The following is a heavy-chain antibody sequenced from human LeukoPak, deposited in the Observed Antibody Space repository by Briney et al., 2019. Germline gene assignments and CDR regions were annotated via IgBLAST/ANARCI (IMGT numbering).Heavy chain of an antibody. CDR2: INPKSGGT. D-gene: IGHD6-19*01. CDR1: GYSFTGYY. Sequence: ASVKVSCKASGYSFTGYYLDWVRQAPGQGLEWMGWINPKSGGTNYAQKFPGRVTMTRDTSISTAYMELSSLRSDDTAIYYCARRVFSGWGYYFDFWGQGTLVTVSS. V-gene: IGHV1-2*02. CDR3: ARRVFSGWGYYFDF. J-gene: IGHJ4*02.